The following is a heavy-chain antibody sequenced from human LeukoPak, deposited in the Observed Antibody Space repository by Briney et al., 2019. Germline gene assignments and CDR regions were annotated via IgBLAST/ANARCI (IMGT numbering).Heavy chain of an antibody. CDR1: GGSISSSSYY. J-gene: IGHJ4*02. V-gene: IGHV4-39*01. D-gene: IGHD1-14*01. CDR2: IYYSGST. Sequence: SETLSLTCTVSGGSISSSSYYWGWIRQPPGKGLEWIGSIYYSGSTYYNPSLKSRVTISVDTSKNQVSLKLSSVTAADTAVYYCARGKLRGKLAGVPAYDYWGQGTLVTVSS. CDR3: ARGKLRGKLAGVPAYDY.